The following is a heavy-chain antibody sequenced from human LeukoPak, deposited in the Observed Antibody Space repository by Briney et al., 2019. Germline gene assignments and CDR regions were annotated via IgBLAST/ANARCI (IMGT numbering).Heavy chain of an antibody. D-gene: IGHD2-2*01. CDR3: ARVSDCSSTSCYGLFDY. CDR1: GYTFTSYG. J-gene: IGHJ4*02. V-gene: IGHV1-18*01. CDR2: ISVYNGNT. Sequence: ASVKVSCKASGYTFTSYGISWVRQAPGQGLEWMGWISVYNGNTNYAQKLQGRVTMTTDTSTSTAYMELRSLRSDDTAVYYCARVSDCSSTSCYGLFDYWGQGTLVTVSS.